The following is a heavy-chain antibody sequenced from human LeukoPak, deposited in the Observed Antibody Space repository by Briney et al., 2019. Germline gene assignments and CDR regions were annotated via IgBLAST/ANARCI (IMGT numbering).Heavy chain of an antibody. D-gene: IGHD2-15*01. CDR1: DGSIKTNYW. Sequence: PSETLSLTCTVSDGSIKTNYWWTWVRQPPGKGLEWIGETWHSGSSTNYNPSLKSRVTISVDKPKSQFSLKLTSVTAADTAIYYCARGNEYTWWQWSQGTLVTVSS. CDR2: TWHSGSST. V-gene: IGHV4-4*02. CDR3: ARGNEYTWWQ. J-gene: IGHJ4*02.